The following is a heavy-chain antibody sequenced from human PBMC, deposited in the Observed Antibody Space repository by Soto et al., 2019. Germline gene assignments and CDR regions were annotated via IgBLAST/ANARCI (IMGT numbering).Heavy chain of an antibody. J-gene: IGHJ3*02. CDR2: IYYSGST. D-gene: IGHD2-21*02. Sequence: SETLSLTCTVSGGSISSYYWSWIRQPPGKGLEWIGYIYYSGSTNYNPSLKSRVTISVDTSKNQFSLKLSSVTAADTAVYYCARLATAKDAFDIWGQGTMVTVSS. V-gene: IGHV4-59*01. CDR1: GGSISSYY. CDR3: ARLATAKDAFDI.